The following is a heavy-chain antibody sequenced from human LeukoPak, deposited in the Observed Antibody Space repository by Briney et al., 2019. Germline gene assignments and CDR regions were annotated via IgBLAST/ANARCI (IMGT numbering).Heavy chain of an antibody. CDR2: ISHTGNNR. J-gene: IGHJ4*02. CDR3: AAEYSSGWRNLIDY. V-gene: IGHV3-30*03. D-gene: IGHD6-19*01. CDR1: GFTFSIFG. Sequence: GGSLRLSCAASGFTFSIFGMHWVRQAPGKGLEWVALISHTGNNRYYADSVKGRFSISRDNSKNTMYLQMDSLRAEDTAVYYCAAEYSSGWRNLIDYWGQGTLVTVSS.